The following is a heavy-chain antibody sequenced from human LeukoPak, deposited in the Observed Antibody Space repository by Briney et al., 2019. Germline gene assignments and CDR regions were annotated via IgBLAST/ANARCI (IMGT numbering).Heavy chain of an antibody. J-gene: IGHJ4*02. D-gene: IGHD2-2*01. CDR3: ARVNCSTTSCPSPSDY. Sequence: DSVKGRFTISRDNSKNTVYLQMNSLRVEDTGVYYCARVNCSTTSCPSPSDYWGQGTLVTVSS. V-gene: IGHV3-30*01.